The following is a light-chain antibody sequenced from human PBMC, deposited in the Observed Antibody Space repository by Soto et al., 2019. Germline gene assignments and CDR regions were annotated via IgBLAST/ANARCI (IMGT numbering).Light chain of an antibody. J-gene: IGKJ4*01. CDR1: QSVGSK. CDR3: QQYGDWPGA. CDR2: DAS. V-gene: IGKV3D-15*01. Sequence: EIVMTQSPPTLSVSPGERATLSCRASQSVGSKLAWYQQRPGQAPRLLIYDASNRATGIPARFSGSGSGTEFSLTISSLQSEDFAVYSCQQYGDWPGAFVGGTKVEIK.